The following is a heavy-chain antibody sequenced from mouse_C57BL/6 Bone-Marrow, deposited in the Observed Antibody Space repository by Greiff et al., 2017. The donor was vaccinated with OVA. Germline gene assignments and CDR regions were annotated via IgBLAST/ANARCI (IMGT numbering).Heavy chain of an antibody. D-gene: IGHD1-1*01. CDR2: IYPGGGYT. CDR1: GYTFTNYW. J-gene: IGHJ4*01. Sequence: VQLQQSGAELVRPGTSVKMSCKASGYTFTNYWIGWAKQRPGHGLEWIGDIYPGGGYTNYNEKFKGKATLTADKSSSTAYMQFSSLTSEDSAIYYCARSDSTVVARGAMDYWGQGTSVTVSS. CDR3: ARSDSTVVARGAMDY. V-gene: IGHV1-63*01.